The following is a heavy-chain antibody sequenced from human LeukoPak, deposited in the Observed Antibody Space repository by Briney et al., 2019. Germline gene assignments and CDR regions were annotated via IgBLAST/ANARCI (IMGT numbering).Heavy chain of an antibody. J-gene: IGHJ5*02. Sequence: SETLSLTCAVYGGSFSGYYWSWIRQPPGKGLEWIGEINHSGSTNYNPSLKSRLTISVDTSKNQFSLKLSSVTAADTAVYYCARGRRYYDFWSGYSPYNWFDPWGQGTLVTVSS. CDR1: GGSFSGYY. CDR3: ARGRRYYDFWSGYSPYNWFDP. V-gene: IGHV4-34*01. D-gene: IGHD3-3*01. CDR2: INHSGST.